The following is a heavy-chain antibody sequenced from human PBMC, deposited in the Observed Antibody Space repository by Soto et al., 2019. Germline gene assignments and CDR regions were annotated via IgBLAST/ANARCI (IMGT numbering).Heavy chain of an antibody. J-gene: IGHJ3*02. D-gene: IGHD2-21*02. CDR1: GFTFSDHF. CDR2: IRDKARGYTT. CDR3: ARLLAYCGGDCHSFAFDI. Sequence: GGSLRLSCAASGFTFSDHFMEWVRQAPGKGPEWVGRIRDKARGYTTDYAASVNGRFTISRDDSKNSLYLQMNSLKPEDTALYYCARLLAYCGGDCHSFAFDIWGQGPMVTV. V-gene: IGHV3-72*01.